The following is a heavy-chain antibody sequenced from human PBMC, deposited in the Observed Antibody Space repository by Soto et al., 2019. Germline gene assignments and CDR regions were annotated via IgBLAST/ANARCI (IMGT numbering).Heavy chain of an antibody. J-gene: IGHJ6*02. V-gene: IGHV4-61*08. D-gene: IGHD1-20*01. CDR1: GGSISSGGYY. Sequence: PSETLSLTCTVSGGSISSGGYYWSWIRQHPGKGLEWIGYIYYSGITNYNPSLKSRVTISVDTSKNHFSLKLSSVTAADTAVYYCARYKSNYYYGMDVWGQGTTVT. CDR2: IYYSGIT. CDR3: ARYKSNYYYGMDV.